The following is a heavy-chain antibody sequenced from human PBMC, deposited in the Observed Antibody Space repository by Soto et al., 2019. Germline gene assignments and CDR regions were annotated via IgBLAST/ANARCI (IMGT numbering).Heavy chain of an antibody. CDR3: AKFVQVSGTDY. D-gene: IGHD1-1*01. CDR2: SSDSGGGK. J-gene: IGHJ4*02. Sequence: PGGSMRVSCEAAGGTFINYAMSWVRQKKGNGLECVSSSSDSGGGKYYADSVKGRFTISRDNSRNTLYLQMNSLSAEDTAIYYCAKFVQVSGTDYWGQGTQVTVS. V-gene: IGHV3-23*01. CDR1: GGTFINYA.